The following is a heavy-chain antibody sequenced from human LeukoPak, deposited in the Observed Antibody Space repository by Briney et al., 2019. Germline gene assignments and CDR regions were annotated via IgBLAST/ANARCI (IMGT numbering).Heavy chain of an antibody. Sequence: PSETLSLTCTVSGYSISSGYYWGWIRQPPGKGLEWVGNIFHSGSTYYNPSLKSRVTISVDTSKNQFSLKLSSVTAADTAVYYCARWYSSSWYVSYWGQGTLVTVSS. CDR2: IFHSGST. J-gene: IGHJ4*02. CDR3: ARWYSSSWYVSY. CDR1: GYSISSGYY. D-gene: IGHD6-13*01. V-gene: IGHV4-38-2*02.